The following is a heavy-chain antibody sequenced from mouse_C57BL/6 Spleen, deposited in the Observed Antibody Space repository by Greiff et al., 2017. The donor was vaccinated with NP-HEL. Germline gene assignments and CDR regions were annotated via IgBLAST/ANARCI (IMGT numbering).Heavy chain of an antibody. CDR2: IHPNSGST. V-gene: IGHV1-64*01. CDR3: ARLENYYGSSYEAWFAY. D-gene: IGHD1-1*01. J-gene: IGHJ3*01. CDR1: GYTFTSYW. Sequence: VQLQQSGAELVKPGASVKLSCKASGYTFTSYWMHWVKQRPGQGLEWIGMIHPNSGSTNYNEKFKSKATLTVDKSSSTAYMQLSSLTSEDSAVYYCARLENYYGSSYEAWFAYWGQGTLVTVSA.